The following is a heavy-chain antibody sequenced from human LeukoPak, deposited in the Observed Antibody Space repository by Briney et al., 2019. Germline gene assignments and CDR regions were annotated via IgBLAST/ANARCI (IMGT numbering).Heavy chain of an antibody. CDR2: INHSGST. Sequence: WETLSLTCAVYGGSFSGYYWSWIRQPPGKGLDWIGEINHSGSTNYNPSLKSRVTISVDTSKNQSSLKLSSVTAADTAVYYCARKRNRSSSWYDYWGQGSLVTVSS. D-gene: IGHD6-13*01. CDR3: ARKRNRSSSWYDY. CDR1: GGSFSGYY. J-gene: IGHJ4*02. V-gene: IGHV4-34*01.